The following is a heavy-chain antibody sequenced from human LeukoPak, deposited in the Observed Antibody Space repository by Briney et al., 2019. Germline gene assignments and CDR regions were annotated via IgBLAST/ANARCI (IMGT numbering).Heavy chain of an antibody. V-gene: IGHV3-73*01. CDR3: IGYCSGGSCYTGNHFDY. CDR2: IRSKANSYAT. J-gene: IGHJ4*02. Sequence: GGSLRLSCAASGFTFSGSAMHWVRQASGKGLEWVGRIRSKANSYATAYAASVKGRFTISRDDSKNTAYLQMSSLKTEDTAVYYCIGYCSGGSCYTGNHFDYWGQGTLVTVSS. D-gene: IGHD2-15*01. CDR1: GFTFSGSA.